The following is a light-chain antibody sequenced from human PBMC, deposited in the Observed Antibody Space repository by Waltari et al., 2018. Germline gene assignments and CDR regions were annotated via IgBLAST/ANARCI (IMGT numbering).Light chain of an antibody. Sequence: NFMLTQPHSVSESPGKTLIISCTRSSGSIASNYVQWYQQRPGRAPTTVIYEDNERPSVVPDRFSCSIDSSSNSASLTISGLKTEDEADYYCQSYDTSNHNVVFGGGTKLTVL. CDR2: EDN. J-gene: IGLJ2*01. CDR3: QSYDTSNHNVV. V-gene: IGLV6-57*03. CDR1: SGSIASNY.